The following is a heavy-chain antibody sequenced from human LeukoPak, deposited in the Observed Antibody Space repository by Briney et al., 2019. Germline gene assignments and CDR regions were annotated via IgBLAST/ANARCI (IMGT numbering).Heavy chain of an antibody. J-gene: IGHJ2*01. Sequence: PSETLSLTCTVSGGSISSYYWSWIRQPPGKGLEWIGYINYSGRTNYNPSLKSRVTISVDTSKNQFSLKLYSVTAADTAVYYCARYNWYFDLWGRGTLVTASS. V-gene: IGHV4-59*08. CDR3: ARYNWYFDL. CDR1: GGSISSYY. CDR2: INYSGRT.